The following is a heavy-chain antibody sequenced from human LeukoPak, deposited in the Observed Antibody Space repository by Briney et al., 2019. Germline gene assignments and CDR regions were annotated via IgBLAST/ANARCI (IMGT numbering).Heavy chain of an antibody. D-gene: IGHD2-15*01. V-gene: IGHV4-59*10. CDR1: GGSLSGYY. CDR2: IYTSGST. J-gene: IGHJ5*02. CDR3: ARVLVLAATPTEVNNWFDP. Sequence: PSETLSLTCAVYGGSLSGYYWSWIRQPAGKGLEWIGRIYTSGSTNYNPSLKSRVTMSVDTSKNQFSLKLSSVTAADTAVYYCARVLVLAATPTEVNNWFDPWVQGTLVTVSS.